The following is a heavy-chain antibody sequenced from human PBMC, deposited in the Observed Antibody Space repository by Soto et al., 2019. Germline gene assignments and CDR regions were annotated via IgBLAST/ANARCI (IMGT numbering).Heavy chain of an antibody. V-gene: IGHV3-23*01. CDR2: ISGSGGST. Sequence: PGGSLRLSCAASGFTFSSYAMSWVRQAPGKGLEWVSAISGSGGSTYYADSVKGRFTISRDNSKNTLYLQMNSLRAEDTAVYYCAKCSPSVSYYYYYGMDVWGQGTTVTVSS. CDR3: AKCSPSVSYYYYYGMDV. CDR1: GFTFSSYA. J-gene: IGHJ6*02.